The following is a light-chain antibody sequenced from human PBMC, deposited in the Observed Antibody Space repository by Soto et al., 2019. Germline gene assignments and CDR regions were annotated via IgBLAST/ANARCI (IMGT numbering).Light chain of an antibody. V-gene: IGLV2-14*01. CDR2: DVT. CDR1: SSDVGGFEY. Sequence: QSALSQPASVSWSPGQSITISCTGTSSDVGGFEYVSWYQHQPGKAPKLIIYDVTKRPSGVSNRFSGSKSGNTASLTISGIQAEDEGAYYCGSITRSSTSVFGTGTKGTVL. CDR3: GSITRSSTSV. J-gene: IGLJ1*01.